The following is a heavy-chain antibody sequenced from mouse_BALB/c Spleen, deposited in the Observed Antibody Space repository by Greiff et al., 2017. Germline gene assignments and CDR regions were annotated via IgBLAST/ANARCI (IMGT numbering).Heavy chain of an antibody. CDR2: ISYSGST. Sequence: EVKVVESGPSLVKPSQTLSLTCSVTGDSITSGYWNWIRKFPGNKLEYMGYISYSGSTYYNPSLKSRISITRDTSKNQYYLQLNSVTTEDTATYYCARDYGSPWFAYWGQGTLVTVSA. CDR1: GDSITSGY. V-gene: IGHV3-8*02. J-gene: IGHJ3*01. D-gene: IGHD1-1*01. CDR3: ARDYGSPWFAY.